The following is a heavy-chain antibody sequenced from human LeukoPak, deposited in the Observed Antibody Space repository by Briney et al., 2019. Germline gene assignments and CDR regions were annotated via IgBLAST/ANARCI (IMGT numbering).Heavy chain of an antibody. CDR3: AKDRLIVVVPGDWFDP. J-gene: IGHJ5*02. D-gene: IGHD2-2*01. V-gene: IGHV3-23*01. CDR2: ISGSGGST. CDR1: GFTFSSYA. Sequence: GGSLRLSCAASGFTFSSYAMSWVRQAPGKGLEWVSAISGSGGSTYYADSVKGRFTTSRDNPKNTLYLQMNSLRAEDTAVYYCAKDRLIVVVPGDWFDPWGQGTLVTVSS.